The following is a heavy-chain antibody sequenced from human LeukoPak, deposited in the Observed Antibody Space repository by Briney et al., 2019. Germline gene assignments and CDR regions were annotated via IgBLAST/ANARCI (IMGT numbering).Heavy chain of an antibody. V-gene: IGHV4-30-4*08. CDR2: IYYSGST. D-gene: IGHD5-24*01. Sequence: PSQTLSLTCTVSGGSISSGDYYWSWIRQPPGKGLEWIGYIYYSGSTYYNPSLKSRVTISVDTSKNQFSLKLSSVTAADTAVYYCARVREDGYNVFDYWGQGTLVTVSS. CDR3: ARVREDGYNVFDY. CDR1: GGSISSGDYY. J-gene: IGHJ4*02.